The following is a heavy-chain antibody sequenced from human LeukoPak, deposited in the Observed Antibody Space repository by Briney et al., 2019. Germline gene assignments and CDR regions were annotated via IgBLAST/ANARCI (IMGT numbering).Heavy chain of an antibody. CDR1: GGSISSSGYY. Sequence: SETLSLTCTVSGGSISSSGYYWGWIRQSPGKGLEWIGTIYYGGSTHYNPSLKSRVTISVDTSKNQFSLKVSSVTAADTAVYYCAREALSRGYWAFDYWGQGTLVTVSS. V-gene: IGHV4-39*07. CDR2: IYYGGST. D-gene: IGHD3-22*01. J-gene: IGHJ4*02. CDR3: AREALSRGYWAFDY.